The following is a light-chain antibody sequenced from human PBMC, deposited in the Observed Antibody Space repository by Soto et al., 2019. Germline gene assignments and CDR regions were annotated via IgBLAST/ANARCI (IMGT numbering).Light chain of an antibody. CDR2: ANI. CDR1: SSNIGAGYD. V-gene: IGLV1-40*01. J-gene: IGLJ1*01. Sequence: QSVLTQPPSVSGAPGQRGTISCTRSSSNIGAGYDVHWYQQRPGAAPKLLISANINRPSGVPDRFSGSKSGTSASLAITGLQADDEGDYYCQSYDSTLSARYVFGTGTKVT. CDR3: QSYDSTLSARYV.